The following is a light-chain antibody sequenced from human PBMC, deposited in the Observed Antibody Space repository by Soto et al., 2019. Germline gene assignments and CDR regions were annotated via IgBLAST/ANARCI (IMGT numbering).Light chain of an antibody. CDR3: CSYAGSSTLDV. V-gene: IGLV2-23*01. J-gene: IGLJ1*01. CDR2: EGS. Sequence: QAALTQPASVSGSPGQGITISCTGTSSDVGRYNLVSWYQQHPGKAPKLMIYEGSKRPSGVSNRFSGSKSGNTASLTISGLQAEDEADYYCCSYAGSSTLDVFGTGTKVTVL. CDR1: SSDVGRYNL.